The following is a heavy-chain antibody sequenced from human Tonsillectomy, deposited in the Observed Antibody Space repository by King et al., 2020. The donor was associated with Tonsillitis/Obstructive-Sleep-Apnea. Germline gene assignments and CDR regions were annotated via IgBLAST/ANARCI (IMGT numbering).Heavy chain of an antibody. CDR2: INWNGGST. V-gene: IGHV3-20*01. CDR3: ARVRSYDFWSGYYDI. D-gene: IGHD3-3*01. Sequence: DVQLVESGGGVVRPGGSLRLSCAASGFTFDDYGMSWVRQAPGKGLEWVSGINWNGGSTDYADSVKGRLTISRDNGKNSLYLQMSSLRAEDTALYHCARVRSYDFWSGYYDIWGQGTMVTVSS. CDR1: GFTFDDYG. J-gene: IGHJ3*02.